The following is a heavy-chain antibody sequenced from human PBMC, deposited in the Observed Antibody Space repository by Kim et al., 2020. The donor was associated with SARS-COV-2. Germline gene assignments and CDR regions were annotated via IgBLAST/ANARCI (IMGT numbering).Heavy chain of an antibody. J-gene: IGHJ3*02. D-gene: IGHD6-13*01. Sequence: SETLSLTCSVSGGSISTHYWSWIRQPAGKGLEWIGRVSTSGTTNHNPSLNSRVTLLVETSKNQSSLPLTSAIAADTAAFYCARERSSSRYSADAFEIWG. V-gene: IGHV4-4*07. CDR1: GGSISTHY. CDR3: ARERSSSRYSADAFEI. CDR2: VSTSGTT.